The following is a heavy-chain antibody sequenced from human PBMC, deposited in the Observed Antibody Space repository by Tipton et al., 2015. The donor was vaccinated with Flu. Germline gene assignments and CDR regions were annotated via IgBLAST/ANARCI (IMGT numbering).Heavy chain of an antibody. Sequence: TLSLTCAVSNYSISSAYYWGWIRQPPGKGLEWIGCISHSGSTYYKPSLKSRVTISLDTFQNQFSLNLNSVTAADTAVYYCSRSTYYYGSGSSDYWGQGTLVTVSS. CDR1: NYSISSAYY. V-gene: IGHV4-38-2*01. D-gene: IGHD3-10*01. J-gene: IGHJ4*02. CDR3: SRSTYYYGSGSSDY. CDR2: ISHSGST.